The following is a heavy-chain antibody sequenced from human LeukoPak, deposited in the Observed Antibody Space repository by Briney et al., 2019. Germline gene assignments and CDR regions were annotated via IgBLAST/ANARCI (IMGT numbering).Heavy chain of an antibody. CDR3: ARLSGGYSYGVYYYYGMDV. Sequence: PGESLKISCKGSGYSLTSYWIGWVRQMPGKGLEWMGIIYHGDSDTRYSPSFQGQVTISADKSISTAYLQWSSLKASDTAMYYCARLSGGYSYGVYYYYGMDVWGKGTTVTVSS. V-gene: IGHV5-51*01. CDR2: IYHGDSDT. J-gene: IGHJ6*04. D-gene: IGHD5-18*01. CDR1: GYSLTSYW.